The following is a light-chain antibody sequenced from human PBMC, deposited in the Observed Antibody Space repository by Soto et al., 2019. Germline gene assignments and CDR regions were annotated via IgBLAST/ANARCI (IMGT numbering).Light chain of an antibody. J-gene: IGKJ2*01. CDR1: QSLVATY. V-gene: IGKV3-20*01. CDR2: GAS. Sequence: EIVLTQSPGTLSLSPGGSATLSCRASQSLVATYIGWYQAMRGQAPRLLIHGASTRATGIPNRFSGSGSGTDFTLTLSTLEPEDFAVYYCQYYGASPYPFGQGTKLEI. CDR3: QYYGASPYP.